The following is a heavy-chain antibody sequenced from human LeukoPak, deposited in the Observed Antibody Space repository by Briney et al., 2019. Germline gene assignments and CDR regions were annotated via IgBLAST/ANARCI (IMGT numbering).Heavy chain of an antibody. D-gene: IGHD1/OR15-1a*01. Sequence: GGSLRLSCATSGFTLNNAWMSWVRQAPGKGLEWVANIKEDGSEKYYVDSVKGRFTISRDNAKNSLYLQMNSLRAEDTAVYYCARGEHSSFDYWGQGTLVTVSS. J-gene: IGHJ4*02. CDR2: IKEDGSEK. CDR3: ARGEHSSFDY. V-gene: IGHV3-7*01. CDR1: GFTLNNAW.